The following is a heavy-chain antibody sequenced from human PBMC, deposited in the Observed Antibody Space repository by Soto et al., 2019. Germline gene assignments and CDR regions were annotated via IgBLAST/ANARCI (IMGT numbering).Heavy chain of an antibody. Sequence: SENLSLTCTVSGGSISSSSYSWGWIRQPPGKGLEWIGNISYSGSTSYNPSLKSRLIISVDTSNNQFSLKLSSVTAADTAVYYCARCHPLLAFSDYWGQGTLVTVSS. CDR1: GGSISSSSYS. V-gene: IGHV4-39*01. D-gene: IGHD3-10*01. CDR3: ARCHPLLAFSDY. J-gene: IGHJ4*02. CDR2: ISYSGST.